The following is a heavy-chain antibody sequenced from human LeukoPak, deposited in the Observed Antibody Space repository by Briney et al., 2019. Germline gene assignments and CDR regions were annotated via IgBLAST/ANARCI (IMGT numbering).Heavy chain of an antibody. Sequence: ASVKVSCKASGYTFTSYDISWVRQATGQGLEWMGWMNPNSGNTGYAQKFQGRVTMTRNTSISTAYMERSSLRSEDTAVYYCARGRQRWLMDYWGQGTLVTVSS. CDR3: ARGRQRWLMDY. CDR2: MNPNSGNT. J-gene: IGHJ4*02. V-gene: IGHV1-8*01. D-gene: IGHD3-16*01. CDR1: GYTFTSYD.